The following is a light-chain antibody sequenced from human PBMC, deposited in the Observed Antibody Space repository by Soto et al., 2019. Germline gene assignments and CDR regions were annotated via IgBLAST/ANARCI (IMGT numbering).Light chain of an antibody. CDR1: SSDVGGYNY. Sequence: QSALTQPASVSGSPGQSITISCTGTSSDVGGYNYVSWYQQHPGNAPKLLIFDVVNRPSGVSNRFSGSKSDNTASLTISGLKAEEEADYSCSSYTSSSTVVFGGGTKLTVL. V-gene: IGLV2-14*03. J-gene: IGLJ3*02. CDR3: SSYTSSSTVV. CDR2: DVV.